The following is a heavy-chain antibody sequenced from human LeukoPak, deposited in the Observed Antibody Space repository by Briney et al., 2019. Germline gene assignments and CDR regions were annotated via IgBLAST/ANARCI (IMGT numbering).Heavy chain of an antibody. CDR3: ARVVTSGLWSGYSHDY. D-gene: IGHD3-3*01. CDR1: GGSFSGYY. Sequence: SETLSLTCAVYGGSFSGYYWSWIRQPPGKGLEWIGYIYYSGSTNYNPSLKSRVTISVDTSKNQFSLKLSSVTAADTAVYYCARVVTSGLWSGYSHDYWGQGTLVTVSS. V-gene: IGHV4-59*01. J-gene: IGHJ4*02. CDR2: IYYSGST.